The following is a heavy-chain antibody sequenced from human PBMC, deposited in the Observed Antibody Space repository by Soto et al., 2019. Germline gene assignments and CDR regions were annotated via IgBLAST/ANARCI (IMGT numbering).Heavy chain of an antibody. Sequence: QVQLQQWGAGLLKPSETLSLTCALNGGSFTGYYWSWVRQPPGKGLEWIGEIKDGVSTKYSPSLRSRVTISADTSKHQFSLKVTSVTAADTAVYYCARGQEGVVATHWDQGTLVTVSS. CDR1: GGSFTGYY. J-gene: IGHJ4*02. CDR3: ARGQEGVVATH. V-gene: IGHV4-34*01. D-gene: IGHD2-15*01. CDR2: IKDGVST.